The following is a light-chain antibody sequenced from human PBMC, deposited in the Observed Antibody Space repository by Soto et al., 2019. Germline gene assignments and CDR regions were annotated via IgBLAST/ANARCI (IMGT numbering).Light chain of an antibody. J-gene: IGKJ4*01. CDR3: QQYGDSIT. Sequence: IFLTQSPGSLSLSSGERATLSCRASQTVRSSYLAWYQQRPGQAPKLLIDGAFHRATGIPDRFSGSESGRDYTLSISRLAPEDSAVYYCQQYGDSITFGGGTKVEIK. CDR1: QTVRSSY. CDR2: GAF. V-gene: IGKV3-20*01.